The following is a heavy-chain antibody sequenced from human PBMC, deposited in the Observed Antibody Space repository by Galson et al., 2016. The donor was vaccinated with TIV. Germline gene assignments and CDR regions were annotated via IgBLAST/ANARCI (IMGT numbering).Heavy chain of an antibody. V-gene: IGHV3-23*01. CDR1: GFTFSAYA. D-gene: IGHD2-21*01. CDR2: VNGGGTT. Sequence: SLRLSCAASGFTFSAYAMTWVRQAPGKGLEWVSGVNGGGTTYYADFVKGRFTISRDNSKNTLYLQRNNLRAEDTAVYYCAKDKQWVADCGDDWGQGILVTVSS. J-gene: IGHJ4*02. CDR3: AKDKQWVADCGDD.